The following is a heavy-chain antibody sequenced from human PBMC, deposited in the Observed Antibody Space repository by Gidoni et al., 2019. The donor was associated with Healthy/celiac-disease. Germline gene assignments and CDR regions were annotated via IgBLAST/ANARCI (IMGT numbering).Heavy chain of an antibody. CDR3: ARERQQLVAHAEYFQH. J-gene: IGHJ1*01. D-gene: IGHD6-13*01. Sequence: QVQLVQSGAEVKTPGSSVKVSCKASGGTFSSYAIRWVRQAPGQGLEWMGGIIPICGTANYAQKFQGRVTITADEATSTAYMELSSRRSEDTAVYYCARERQQLVAHAEYFQHWGQGTLVTVSS. V-gene: IGHV1-69*01. CDR1: GGTFSSYA. CDR2: IIPICGTA.